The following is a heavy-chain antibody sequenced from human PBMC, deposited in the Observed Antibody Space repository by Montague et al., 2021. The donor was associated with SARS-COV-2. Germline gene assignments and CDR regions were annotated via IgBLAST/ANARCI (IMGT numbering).Heavy chain of an antibody. J-gene: IGHJ4*02. V-gene: IGHV3-23*03. CDR3: AKTHRYYNRNFDY. D-gene: IGHD3-22*01. CDR2: IYSGGSST. CDR1: GFNFSSYA. Sequence: SLRLSCAASGFNFSSYAMSWVRQAPGKGLEWVSIIYSGGSSTYYADSVKGRFTISRDNSKNTLYLQMNSMIAEDTAVYYCAKTHRYYNRNFDYWGQGTLVTVSS.